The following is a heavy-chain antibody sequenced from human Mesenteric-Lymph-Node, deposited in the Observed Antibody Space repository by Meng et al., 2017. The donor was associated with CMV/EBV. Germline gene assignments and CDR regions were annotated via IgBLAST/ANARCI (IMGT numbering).Heavy chain of an antibody. D-gene: IGHD6-13*01. V-gene: IGHV3-11*04. J-gene: IGHJ4*02. CDR2: ISSSGSTI. CDR3: ARVKLAADGTCFDY. CDR1: GFTFSDYY. Sequence: GGSLRLSCAASGFTFSDYYMSWIRQAPGKGLEWVSYISSSGSTIYYADSVKGRFTISRDNAKNSLYLQMHSLRAEDAAIYYCARVKLAADGTCFDYWGQGTLVTVSS.